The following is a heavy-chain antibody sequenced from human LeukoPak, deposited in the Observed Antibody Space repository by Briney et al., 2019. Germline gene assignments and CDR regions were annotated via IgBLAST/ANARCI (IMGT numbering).Heavy chain of an antibody. CDR3: ARGGGYCSGGSCRLDY. V-gene: IGHV1-69*13. J-gene: IGHJ4*02. CDR2: IIPIFGTA. Sequence: SVKVSCKASGGTFSSYAISWVRQAPGQGLEWMGGIIPIFGTANYAQKFQGRVTITADESTSTAYMELSSLRSEDTAVYYCARGGGYCSGGSCRLDYWGQGTLVTVSS. D-gene: IGHD2-15*01. CDR1: GGTFSSYA.